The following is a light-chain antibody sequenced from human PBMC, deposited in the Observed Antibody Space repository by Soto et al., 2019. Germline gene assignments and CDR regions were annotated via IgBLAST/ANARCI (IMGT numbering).Light chain of an antibody. CDR1: SFKIGSNS. Sequence: QSVLTQPPSASGPPGQRVTISGSGSSFKIGSNSVNWYQQLPGTAPKLLIYSDNQRPSGVPARFSGSKAGTSASLAISGLQSEYEAAYYCAVRDDSLNGLFGGGNKVTVL. J-gene: IGLJ2*01. CDR2: SDN. CDR3: AVRDDSLNGL. V-gene: IGLV1-44*01.